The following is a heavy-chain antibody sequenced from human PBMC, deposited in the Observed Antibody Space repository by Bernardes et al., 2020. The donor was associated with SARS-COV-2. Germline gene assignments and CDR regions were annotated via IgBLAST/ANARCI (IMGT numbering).Heavy chain of an antibody. V-gene: IGHV5-51*01. D-gene: IGHD4-17*01. Sequence: GESLKISCKGSDYTFTNYWIGWVRQMPGKGLEWMGIIYPGDSDTKYSPSFQGRVTISADKSVNTAYLQWNSLKASDTAIYYCARRRYGDFGVDVWGQGTTVIVSS. CDR1: DYTFTNYW. J-gene: IGHJ6*02. CDR3: ARRRYGDFGVDV. CDR2: IYPGDSDT.